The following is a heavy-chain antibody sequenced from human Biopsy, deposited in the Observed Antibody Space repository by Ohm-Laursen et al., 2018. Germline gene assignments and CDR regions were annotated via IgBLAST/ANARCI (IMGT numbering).Heavy chain of an antibody. CDR1: GYTFAGYY. J-gene: IGHJ6*02. CDR2: INPNSGNA. D-gene: IGHD3-9*01. CDR3: ARVPAYPSIDGYYGLDL. V-gene: IGHV1-2*02. Sequence: ATVKISCRASGYTFAGYYLHWVRQAPGHGLEWMGWINPNSGNANYAQSFQGRLTVTRDTSISTAYMELTSPTFDDTAIYYCARVPAYPSIDGYYGLDLWGQGTTVIVSS.